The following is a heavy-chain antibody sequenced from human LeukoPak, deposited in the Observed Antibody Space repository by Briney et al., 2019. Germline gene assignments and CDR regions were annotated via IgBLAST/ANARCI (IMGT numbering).Heavy chain of an antibody. V-gene: IGHV3-30*02. D-gene: IGHD6-13*01. CDR1: GFTFSSYW. CDR2: MRYDGSYK. CDR3: ARAEQQLVRAAFFDY. Sequence: GGSLRLSCAASGFTFSSYWMHWVRQAPGKGLEWVTFMRYDGSYKYYADSVKGRFTISRDDSKNTLYLQMNSLRVEDTAVYYCARAEQQLVRAAFFDYWGQGTLVTVSS. J-gene: IGHJ4*02.